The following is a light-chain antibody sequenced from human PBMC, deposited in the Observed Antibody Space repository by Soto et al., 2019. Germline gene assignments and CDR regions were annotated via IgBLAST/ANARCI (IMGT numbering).Light chain of an antibody. CDR1: DSDVGGYNY. V-gene: IGLV2-14*03. J-gene: IGLJ3*02. Sequence: QSVLTQPASVSGSPGQSITISCTGTDSDVGGYNYVSWYQQHPGKAPKLMIYEVINRHSGVSNRFSGSKSANTASLTISGLQAEDEADYYCSSYTSSSNLVFGGGTKLTVL. CDR2: EVI. CDR3: SSYTSSSNLV.